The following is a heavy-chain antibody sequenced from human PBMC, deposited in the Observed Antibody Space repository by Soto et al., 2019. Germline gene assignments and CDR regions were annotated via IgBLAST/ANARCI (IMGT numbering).Heavy chain of an antibody. CDR2: INPNSGGT. CDR3: AKGGPPNYGDYSAGGSVGDTYYYYYYMDV. Sequence: ASVKVSCKASGYTFTGYYMHWVRQAPGQGLEWMGWINPNSGGTNYAQKFQGWVTMTRDTSISTAYMELSRLRSDDTAVYYCAKGGPPNYGDYSAGGSVGDTYYYYYYMDVWGKGTTVTVSS. D-gene: IGHD4-17*01. CDR1: GYTFTGYY. J-gene: IGHJ6*03. V-gene: IGHV1-2*04.